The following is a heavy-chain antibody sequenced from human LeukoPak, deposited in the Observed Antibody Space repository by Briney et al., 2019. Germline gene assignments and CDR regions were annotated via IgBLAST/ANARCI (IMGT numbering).Heavy chain of an antibody. J-gene: IGHJ6*03. CDR3: ARDSSPYYDFWSGPYYMDV. CDR1: GYTFTSYY. D-gene: IGHD3-3*01. V-gene: IGHV1-46*01. Sequence: GGSLKLSCKASGYTFTSYYMHWVRQAPGQGLEWMGIINPSGGSTSYAQKFQGRVTMTRDTSTSTVYMELSSLRFEDTAVYYCARDSSPYYDFWSGPYYMDVWGKGTTVTVSS. CDR2: INPSGGST.